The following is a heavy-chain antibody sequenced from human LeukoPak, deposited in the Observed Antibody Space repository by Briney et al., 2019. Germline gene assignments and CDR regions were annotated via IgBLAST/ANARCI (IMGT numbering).Heavy chain of an antibody. CDR3: ARDSSSPLRYFDY. Sequence: PSETLSLTCAVYGGSFSGYYWSWIRQPPGKGLEWIGEINHSGSTNYNPSLKSRVTISVDTSKNQFSLKLSSVTAADTAVCYCARDSSSPLRYFDYWGQGTLVTVSP. J-gene: IGHJ4*02. CDR1: GGSFSGYY. CDR2: INHSGST. D-gene: IGHD6-6*01. V-gene: IGHV4-34*01.